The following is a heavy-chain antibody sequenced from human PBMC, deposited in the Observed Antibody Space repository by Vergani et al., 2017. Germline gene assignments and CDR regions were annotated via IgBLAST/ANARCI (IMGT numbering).Heavy chain of an antibody. V-gene: IGHV1-46*03. J-gene: IGHJ4*02. CDR3: ARPXGDILPPDPRRLDY. CDR2: INPIGGST. Sequence: QVQLVQSGAEVKKPGASVKVSCKASGYTFTSYYMHWVRQAPGQGLEWMGIINPIGGSTSYAQKFQGRVTMTRDTSTSTVYMELSSLRSEDTAVYYCARPXGDILPPDPRRLDYWGQGTLVTVSS. CDR1: GYTFTSYY.